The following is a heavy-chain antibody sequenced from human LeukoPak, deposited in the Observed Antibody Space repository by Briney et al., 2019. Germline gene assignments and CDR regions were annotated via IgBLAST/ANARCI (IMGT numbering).Heavy chain of an antibody. V-gene: IGHV3-7*01. CDR1: GFTFSSYW. Sequence: GGSLRLSCAASGFTFSSYWMSWVRQAPGKGLEWVANIKQDGSEKYYVDSVKGRFTISRDNAKNSLYLQMNSLRAEDTAVYYCARRELLDFWSGPDAFDIWGQGTMVTVSS. D-gene: IGHD3-3*01. J-gene: IGHJ3*02. CDR2: IKQDGSEK. CDR3: ARRELLDFWSGPDAFDI.